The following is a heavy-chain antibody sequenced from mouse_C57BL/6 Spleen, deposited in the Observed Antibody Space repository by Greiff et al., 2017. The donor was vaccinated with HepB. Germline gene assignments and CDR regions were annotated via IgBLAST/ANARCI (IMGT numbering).Heavy chain of an antibody. CDR2: ISDGGSYT. D-gene: IGHD1-1*01. CDR3: ARDPITTVVAPLYAMDY. V-gene: IGHV5-4*01. Sequence: DVHLVESGGGLVKPGGSLKLSCAASGFTFSSYAMSWVRQTPEKRLEWVATISDGGSYTYYPDNVKGRFTISRDNAKNNLYLQMSHLKSEDTAMYYCARDPITTVVAPLYAMDYWGQGTSVTVSS. J-gene: IGHJ4*01. CDR1: GFTFSSYA.